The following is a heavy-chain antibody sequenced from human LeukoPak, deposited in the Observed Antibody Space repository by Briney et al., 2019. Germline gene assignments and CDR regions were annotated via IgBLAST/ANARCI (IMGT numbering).Heavy chain of an antibody. CDR1: GYTLTELS. CDR3: ATGGYDWEYYFDY. J-gene: IGHJ4*02. D-gene: IGHD5-12*01. CDR2: FDPEDGET. Sequence: ASVKVSCKVSGYTLTELSMHWVRQAPGKGLEWMGGFDPEDGETIYAQKFQGRVTMTEDTSTDTAYMELSSLRSEDTAVCYCATGGYDWEYYFDYWGQGTLVTVSS. V-gene: IGHV1-24*01.